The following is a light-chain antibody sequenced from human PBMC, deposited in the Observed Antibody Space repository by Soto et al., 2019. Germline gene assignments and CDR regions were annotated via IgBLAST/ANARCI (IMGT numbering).Light chain of an antibody. Sequence: DIQITQSPSSLSASVGDRVTITCRASQSVTTYLHWYQQKAGEAPKLLIYAISNLQSGVSSRFSGSGSGTDFSLTINTLQPEDFATYYCQQGYSTPWTFGQGTKV. CDR2: AIS. V-gene: IGKV1-39*01. CDR3: QQGYSTPWT. J-gene: IGKJ1*01. CDR1: QSVTTY.